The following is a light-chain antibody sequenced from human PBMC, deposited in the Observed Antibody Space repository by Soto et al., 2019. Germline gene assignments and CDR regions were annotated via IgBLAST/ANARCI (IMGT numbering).Light chain of an antibody. CDR3: QSYDKRLTAYV. CDR2: DVT. Sequence: QSALTQPRSVSGSPGQSVTISCTGTSSDVGGYNYVSWYQQHPGKAPKLMIYDVTKRPSGVPDRFSGSKSGNTASLTITGLQAEDEGHYYCQSYDKRLTAYVFGTGTKVTVL. J-gene: IGLJ1*01. V-gene: IGLV2-11*01. CDR1: SSDVGGYNY.